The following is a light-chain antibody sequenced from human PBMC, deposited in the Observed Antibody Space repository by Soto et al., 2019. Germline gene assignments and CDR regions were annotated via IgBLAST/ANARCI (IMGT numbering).Light chain of an antibody. V-gene: IGKV3-11*01. CDR1: QSVSSY. CDR3: QQRSNWPPIT. CDR2: DAS. Sequence: EIVLTQSPSTLSVSXGESATLTXXXSQSVSSYLAWYQQKPGQAPRLLIYDASNRATGIPARFSGSGSGTDFTLTISSLEPEDFAVYYCQQRSNWPPITFGQGTKV. J-gene: IGKJ1*01.